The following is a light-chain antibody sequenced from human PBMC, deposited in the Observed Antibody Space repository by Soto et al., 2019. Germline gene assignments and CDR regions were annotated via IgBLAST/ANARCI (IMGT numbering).Light chain of an antibody. Sequence: DIQMTQSPSSLSASVGDRVTITCRATQSINNYLNWYQQKPGKAPKLLIYTASTLQSGVPSRFSGRGSGKDFTLTISSLQPEDFATYYCPQSYSTRAFGPGTKVDI. CDR2: TAS. CDR3: PQSYSTRA. CDR1: QSINNY. J-gene: IGKJ3*01. V-gene: IGKV1-39*01.